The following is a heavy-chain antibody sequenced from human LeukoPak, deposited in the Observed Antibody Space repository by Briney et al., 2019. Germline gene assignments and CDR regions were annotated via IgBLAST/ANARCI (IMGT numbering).Heavy chain of an antibody. CDR1: GFTFSSYS. V-gene: IGHV3-48*02. CDR2: ISSSSSTI. J-gene: IGHJ6*02. D-gene: IGHD3-10*01. CDR3: ARVGPLWFGELFTPLPYYYYYGMDV. Sequence: GGSLRLSCAASGFTFSSYSMNWVRQAPGKGLEWVSYISSSSSTIYYANSVKGRFTISRDNAKNSLYLQMNSLRDEDTAVYYCARVGPLWFGELFTPLPYYYYYGMDVWGQGTTVTVSS.